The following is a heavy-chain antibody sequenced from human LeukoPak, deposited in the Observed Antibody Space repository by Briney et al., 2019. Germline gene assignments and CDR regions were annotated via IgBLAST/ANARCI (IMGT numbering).Heavy chain of an antibody. CDR3: LKSGSDSWFAYFDS. Sequence: GGSLRLSCSASGFTFSSYVMYWVRQAPEKGLEYVSTTNNNGRSTYHADSVKVSFTISRDNSKNTLYLTMNSLRVEDTAVYYCLKSGSDSWFAYFDSWGAGTPVT. CDR1: GFTFSSYV. CDR2: TNNNGRST. V-gene: IGHV3-64D*06. J-gene: IGHJ4*02. D-gene: IGHD6-13*01.